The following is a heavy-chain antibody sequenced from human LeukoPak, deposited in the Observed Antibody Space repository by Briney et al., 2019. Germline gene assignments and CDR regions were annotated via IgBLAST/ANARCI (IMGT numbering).Heavy chain of an antibody. Sequence: GESLKISCKGSGYILTNYWIGWVRQMPGKGLEWMGIIHPVDSDTRYSPSFQGQVTISADKSINTAYLQWSSLKASDTAMYYCARLQSGQWLLFDYWGQGTLVTVSS. V-gene: IGHV5-51*01. J-gene: IGHJ4*02. CDR2: IHPVDSDT. CDR1: GYILTNYW. D-gene: IGHD6-19*01. CDR3: ARLQSGQWLLFDY.